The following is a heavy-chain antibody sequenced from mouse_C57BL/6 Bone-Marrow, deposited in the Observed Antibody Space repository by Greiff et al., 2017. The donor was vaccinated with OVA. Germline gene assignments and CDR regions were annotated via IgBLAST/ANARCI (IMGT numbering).Heavy chain of an antibody. CDR1: GYTFTNYW. D-gene: IGHD3-3*01. CDR3: AREGTWYFDD. J-gene: IGHJ1*03. V-gene: IGHV1-63*01. CDR2: IYPGGGYT. Sequence: QVQLQQSGAELVRPGTSVKMSCKASGYTFTNYWIGWAKQRPGHGLEWIGDIYPGGGYTKYNEKFKGKATLTADKSSSTAYMQFSSLTSEDAAIYYSAREGTWYFDDWGTGTTVTVSS.